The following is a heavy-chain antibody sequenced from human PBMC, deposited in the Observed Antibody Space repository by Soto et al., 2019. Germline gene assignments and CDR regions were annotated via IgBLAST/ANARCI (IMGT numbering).Heavy chain of an antibody. CDR1: GGSISNNNW. Sequence: SETLSLTCAVSGGSISNNNWWRWVRQPPGKGLEWIGEIYHSGRTNYNPSLKSRVSISADKSTNHFSLNLNSVTAADTAIYYCARGGSGYDWFDSWGQGTLVTVS. V-gene: IGHV4-4*02. D-gene: IGHD5-12*01. J-gene: IGHJ5*01. CDR2: IYHSGRT. CDR3: ARGGSGYDWFDS.